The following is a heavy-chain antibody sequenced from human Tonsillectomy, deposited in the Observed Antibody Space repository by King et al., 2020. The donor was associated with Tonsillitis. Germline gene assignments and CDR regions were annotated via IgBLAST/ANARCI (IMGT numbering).Heavy chain of an antibody. Sequence: GGGGGGPGAAGRVSCKASGYAFTSYDINWVRQATGPGLEWMGWLNPHSGNTGNAQKFQGRVTMTRHTSISTAYMELSSLRSEDTAVYYCARGYSSSNVWGQGTTVTVSS. V-gene: IGHV1-8*01. J-gene: IGHJ6*02. CDR1: GYAFTSYD. CDR2: LNPHSGNT. D-gene: IGHD6-6*01. CDR3: ARGYSSSNV.